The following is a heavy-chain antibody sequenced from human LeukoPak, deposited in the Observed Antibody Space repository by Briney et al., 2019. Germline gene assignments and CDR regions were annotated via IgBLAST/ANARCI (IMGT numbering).Heavy chain of an antibody. J-gene: IGHJ4*02. D-gene: IGHD2-8*01. V-gene: IGHV3-21*04. CDR2: ISTSGSYI. CDR1: GLTFSNYN. CDR3: ARVSAPQVHFDY. Sequence: PGGSLRLSCAASGLTFSNYNMNWVRQAPGKGLEWVSSISTSGSYIYYANSMKGRFTISRDNAKNSLFLQMNSLRAEDTAVYYRARVSAPQVHFDYWGQGTLVTVSS.